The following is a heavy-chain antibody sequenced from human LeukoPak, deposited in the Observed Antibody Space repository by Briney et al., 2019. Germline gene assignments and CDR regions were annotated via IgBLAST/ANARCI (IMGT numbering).Heavy chain of an antibody. J-gene: IGHJ5*02. Sequence: PSETLSLTCTVSGGSISSSSYYWGWIRQPPGKGLEWIGSIYYSGSTYYNPSLKSRVTISVDTSKNQFSLKLSSVTAADTAVYYCARGHFWSGYIWFDPWGQGTLVTVSS. CDR2: IYYSGST. D-gene: IGHD3-3*02. V-gene: IGHV4-39*07. CDR3: ARGHFWSGYIWFDP. CDR1: GGSISSSSYY.